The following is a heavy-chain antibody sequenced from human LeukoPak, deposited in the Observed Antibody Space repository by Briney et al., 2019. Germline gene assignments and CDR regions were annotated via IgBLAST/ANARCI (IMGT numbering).Heavy chain of an antibody. CDR1: GGTFSSYA. V-gene: IGHV1-69*04. CDR2: IIPILGIA. D-gene: IGHD3-22*01. Sequence: SVKVSCKASGGTFSSYAISWVRQAPGQGLEWMGRIIPILGIANYAQKFQGRVTITADKSTSTAYMELSSLRSEDTAVYYCARGRRGTYYYDSSGYYFDYWGQGTLVTVSS. J-gene: IGHJ4*02. CDR3: ARGRRGTYYYDSSGYYFDY.